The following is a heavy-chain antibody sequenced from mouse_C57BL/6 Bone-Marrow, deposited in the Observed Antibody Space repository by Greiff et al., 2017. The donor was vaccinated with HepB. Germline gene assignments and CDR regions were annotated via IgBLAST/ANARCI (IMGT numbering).Heavy chain of an antibody. CDR1: GYTFTSYW. Sequence: VQVVESGAELAKPGASVKLSCKASGYTFTSYWMHWVKQRPGQGLEWIGYINPSSGYTKYNQKFKDKATLTADKSSSTAYMQLSSLTYEDSAVYYCARGGLRPYWYFDVWGTGTTVTVSS. CDR2: INPSSGYT. J-gene: IGHJ1*03. V-gene: IGHV1-7*01. D-gene: IGHD2-4*01. CDR3: ARGGLRPYWYFDV.